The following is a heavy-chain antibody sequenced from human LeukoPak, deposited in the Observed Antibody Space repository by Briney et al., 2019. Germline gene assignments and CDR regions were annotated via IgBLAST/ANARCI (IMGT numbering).Heavy chain of an antibody. CDR3: TSVKRVRGVAGMDV. D-gene: IGHD3-10*01. CDR2: IRSKANSYAT. J-gene: IGHJ6*02. Sequence: GGSLRLSCAASGFTFSGSAMHWVRQASGKGLEWVGRIRSKANSYATAYAASVKGRFTISRDDSKNTAYLQMNSLKTEDTAVYYCTSVKRVRGVAGMDVWGQGTTVTVSS. CDR1: GFTFSGSA. V-gene: IGHV3-73*01.